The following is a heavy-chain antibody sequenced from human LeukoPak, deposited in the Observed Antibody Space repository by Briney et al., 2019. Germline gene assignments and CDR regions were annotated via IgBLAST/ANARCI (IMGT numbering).Heavy chain of an antibody. J-gene: IGHJ3*02. CDR1: GFTFSSYA. CDR3: AKITGYSGYDFDAFDI. V-gene: IGHV3-23*01. Sequence: GGSLRLSCAASGFTFSSYAMSWVRQAPGKGLEWVSAISGSGGSTYYADSVKGRFTISRDNSKNTLYLQMNSLRAEDTAVYYCAKITGYSGYDFDAFDIWGQGTMVTVSS. CDR2: ISGSGGST. D-gene: IGHD5-12*01.